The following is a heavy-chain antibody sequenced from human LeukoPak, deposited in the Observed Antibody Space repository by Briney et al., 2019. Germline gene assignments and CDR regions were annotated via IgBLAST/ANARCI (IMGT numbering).Heavy chain of an antibody. V-gene: IGHV4-34*01. CDR3: AGNLLTYYYGSGGFDP. J-gene: IGHJ5*02. Sequence: SETLSLTCAVYGGSFSGYYWSWIRQPPGKGLEWIGETNHSGSTNYNPSLKSRVTISVDTSKNQFSLKLSSVTAADTAVYYCAGNLLTYYYGSGGFDPWGQGTLVTVSS. CDR2: TNHSGST. D-gene: IGHD3-10*01. CDR1: GGSFSGYY.